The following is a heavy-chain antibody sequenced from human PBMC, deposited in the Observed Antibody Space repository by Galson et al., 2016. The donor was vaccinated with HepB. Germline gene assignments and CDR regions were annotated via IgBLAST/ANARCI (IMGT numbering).Heavy chain of an antibody. V-gene: IGHV3-21*01. Sequence: SLRLSCAVSGFTLSNYRIDWVRQAPGKGLEWVSCISSSSVYIWYADSVRGRFTNSRDNAKNSLYPQMNSLRAEDSAVYYCARVVHYYDHSGFDYWGQGTLVTVSS. J-gene: IGHJ4*02. CDR1: GFTLSNYR. CDR2: ISSSSVYI. CDR3: ARVVHYYDHSGFDY. D-gene: IGHD3-22*01.